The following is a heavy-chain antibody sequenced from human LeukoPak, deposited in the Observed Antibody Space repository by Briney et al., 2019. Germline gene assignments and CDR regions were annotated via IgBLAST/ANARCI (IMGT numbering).Heavy chain of an antibody. CDR2: IYYSGST. CDR1: GGSISSSSYY. V-gene: IGHV4-39*01. Sequence: TSETLSLTCTVSGGSISSSSYYWGWIRQPPGKGLGWIGSIYYSGSTYYNPSLKSRVTISVDTSKNQFSLKLSSVTAADTAVYYCARPYYYDSSGYYYDAFDIWGQGTMVTVSS. J-gene: IGHJ3*02. CDR3: ARPYYYDSSGYYYDAFDI. D-gene: IGHD3-22*01.